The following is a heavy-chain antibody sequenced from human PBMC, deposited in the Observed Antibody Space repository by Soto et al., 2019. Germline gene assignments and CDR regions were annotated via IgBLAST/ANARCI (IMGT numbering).Heavy chain of an antibody. Sequence: EVQLVETGGGLIQPGGSLRLSCAASGFTVSGNYMSWVRQAPGKGLEWVSVIYNGGGTYYADSVKGRFTISRDNSKNTLYLQRNSQRTEDPAGYYRASTRCSSYGSWGQGTLVTVSP. J-gene: IGHJ5*02. D-gene: IGHD2-2*01. CDR3: ASTRCSSYGS. CDR1: GFTVSGNY. V-gene: IGHV3-53*02. CDR2: IYNGGGT.